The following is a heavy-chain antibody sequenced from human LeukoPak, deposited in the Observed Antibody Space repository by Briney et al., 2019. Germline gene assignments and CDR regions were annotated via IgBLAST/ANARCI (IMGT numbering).Heavy chain of an antibody. V-gene: IGHV4-34*01. CDR1: GGSFSGYH. J-gene: IGHJ2*01. CDR3: ARVSGRFTWYFDL. Sequence: SETLSLTCVVYGGSFSGYHWSWIRQPPGEGLEWIGDINHSGSTSYNPSLKSRVSISVDTSKNQFSLKLSSVTAADTAVYYCARVSGRFTWYFDLWGRGTLVTVSS. CDR2: INHSGST.